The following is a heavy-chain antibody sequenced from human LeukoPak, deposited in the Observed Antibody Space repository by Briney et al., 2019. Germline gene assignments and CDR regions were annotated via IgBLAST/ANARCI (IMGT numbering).Heavy chain of an antibody. J-gene: IGHJ4*02. D-gene: IGHD7-27*01. Sequence: PGGSLRLSCVVSGLTFVNARMTWVRQAPGKGLEWLGRIRTINEGGTTDSTAAVKGRFTISRDDSKDTLYLQMNSLKVEDTAMYYCTTDDWGTAAYWGQGTLVIVSP. CDR1: GLTFVNAR. CDR2: IRTINEGGTT. CDR3: TTDDWGTAAY. V-gene: IGHV3-15*01.